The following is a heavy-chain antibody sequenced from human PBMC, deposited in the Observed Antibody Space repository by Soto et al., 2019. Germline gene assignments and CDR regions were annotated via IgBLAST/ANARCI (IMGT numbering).Heavy chain of an antibody. CDR3: ARKVNSGIDE. CDR2: INPTGGST. Sequence: ASVQVSSKESGYTFTNYSIQWVRPAPGQGLEWMGMINPTGGSTSYAQKFQGRVTMTRDTSTSTVYMELSSLRSEDTAVYYGARKVNSGIDEWGPGTLVTLYS. CDR1: GYTFTNYS. D-gene: IGHD1-26*01. V-gene: IGHV1-46*01. J-gene: IGHJ4*01.